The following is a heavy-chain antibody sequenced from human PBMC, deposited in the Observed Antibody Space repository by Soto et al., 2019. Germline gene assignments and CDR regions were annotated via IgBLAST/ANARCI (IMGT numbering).Heavy chain of an antibody. V-gene: IGHV1-69*12. CDR2: IIPIFGTA. CDR3: ARDRRAVAAPRLGMDV. J-gene: IGHJ6*02. CDR1: GGTFSSYA. D-gene: IGHD6-19*01. Sequence: QVQLVQSGAEVKKPGSSVKVSCQDSGGTFSSYAISWVRQAPGQGLEWMGGIIPIFGTANYAQKFQGRVTITADESTSTAYMELSSLRSEDTAVYYCARDRRAVAAPRLGMDVWGQGTTVTVSS.